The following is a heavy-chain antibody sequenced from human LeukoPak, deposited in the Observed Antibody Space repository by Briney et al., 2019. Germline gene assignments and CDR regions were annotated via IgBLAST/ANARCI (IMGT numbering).Heavy chain of an antibody. V-gene: IGHV4-31*03. CDR2: IYYSGST. D-gene: IGHD6-13*01. CDR3: ASVGIAAARRYFDY. CDR1: GGSISSGGYY. J-gene: IGHJ4*02. Sequence: PSETLSLTCTVSGGSISSGGYYWSWIRQHPGKGLEWIGYIYYSGSTYYNPSLKSRVTISVDTSKNQSSLKLSSVTAADTAVYYCASVGIAAARRYFDYWGQGTLVTVSS.